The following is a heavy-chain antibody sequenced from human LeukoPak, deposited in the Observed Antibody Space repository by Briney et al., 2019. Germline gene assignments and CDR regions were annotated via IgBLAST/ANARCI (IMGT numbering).Heavy chain of an antibody. CDR1: GYTLTELS. Sequence: GASVKVSCKVSGYTLTELSMHWVRQAPGKGLEWMGGFDPEDGETIYAQKFQGRVTMTEDTSTDTAYMELSSLRSEDTAVYYCAIGYSYGSKYYYYYYYMDVWGKGTTVTVSS. CDR3: AIGYSYGSKYYYYYYYMDV. J-gene: IGHJ6*03. CDR2: FDPEDGET. V-gene: IGHV1-24*01. D-gene: IGHD5-18*01.